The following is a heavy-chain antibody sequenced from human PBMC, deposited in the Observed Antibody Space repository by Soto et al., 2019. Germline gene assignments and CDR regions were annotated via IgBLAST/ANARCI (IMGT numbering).Heavy chain of an antibody. Sequence: QVQLVQSGAEVRKPGASVKVSCRASGYTFTSFGVTWVRQASGQGLEWMGWISAHDGNTKYTQNLQGRVTMTTDTSTSTAYMELRSLRSDDTAVYYCARGGDYGDYSFDYWGRGTLVTVSS. CDR3: ARGGDYGDYSFDY. V-gene: IGHV1-18*01. CDR2: ISAHDGNT. J-gene: IGHJ4*02. D-gene: IGHD4-17*01. CDR1: GYTFTSFG.